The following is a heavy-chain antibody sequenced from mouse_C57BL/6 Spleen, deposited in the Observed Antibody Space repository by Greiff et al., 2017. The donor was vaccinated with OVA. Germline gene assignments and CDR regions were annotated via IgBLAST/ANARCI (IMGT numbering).Heavy chain of an antibody. CDR3: ARSDYGSSYGYAMDY. CDR2: IFPGSGST. J-gene: IGHJ4*01. CDR1: GYTFTDYY. Sequence: QVQLQQSGPELVKPGASVKISCKASGYTFTDYYINWVKHRPGQGLEWIGWIFPGSGSTYYNEKFKGKATLTVDKSSSTAYMLLSSLTSEDSAVYFCARSDYGSSYGYAMDYWGQGTSVTVSS. V-gene: IGHV1-75*01. D-gene: IGHD1-1*01.